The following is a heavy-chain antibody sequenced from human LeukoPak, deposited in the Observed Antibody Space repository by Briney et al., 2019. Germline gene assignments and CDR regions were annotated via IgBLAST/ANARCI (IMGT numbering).Heavy chain of an antibody. D-gene: IGHD6-19*01. V-gene: IGHV3-7*01. J-gene: IGHJ4*02. Sequence: PGGSLRLSCVASGFTFRSYEMNWVRQAPGKGLEWVANIKQDGSEKYYVDSVKGRFTISRDNAKNSLYLQMNSLRAEDTAVYYCARVRSGWPDYWGQGTLVTVSS. CDR1: GFTFRSYE. CDR2: IKQDGSEK. CDR3: ARVRSGWPDY.